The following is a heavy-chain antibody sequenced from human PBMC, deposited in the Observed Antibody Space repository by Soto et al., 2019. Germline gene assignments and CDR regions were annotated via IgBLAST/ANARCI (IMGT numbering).Heavy chain of an antibody. J-gene: IGHJ6*02. V-gene: IGHV4-30-4*01. CDR3: ARSGDALLGSLGV. D-gene: IGHD2-21*02. CDR1: GGSISSGNYY. Sequence: QVQLQESGPGLVKPSQTLSLTCAVSGGSISSGNYYWTWFRQPPGKGLECIGYIHYSGSTYYNPSLMSRVTLPGEPSKNQFSLRLTSVTAADTAVYYCARSGDALLGSLGVWGQGTTVTVSS. CDR2: IHYSGST.